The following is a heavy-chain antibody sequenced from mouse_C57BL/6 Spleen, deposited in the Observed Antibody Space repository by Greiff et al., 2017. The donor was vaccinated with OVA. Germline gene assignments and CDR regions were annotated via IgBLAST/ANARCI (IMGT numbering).Heavy chain of an antibody. V-gene: IGHV3-6*01. Sequence: ESGPGLVKPSQSLSLTCSVTGYSITSGYYWNWIRQFPGNKLEWMGYISYDGSNNYNPSLKNRISITRDTSKNQFFLKLNSVTTEDTATYYCAREGNEGGFVWGTGTTVTVSS. CDR1: GYSITSGYY. J-gene: IGHJ1*03. CDR3: AREGNEGGFV. CDR2: ISYDGSN.